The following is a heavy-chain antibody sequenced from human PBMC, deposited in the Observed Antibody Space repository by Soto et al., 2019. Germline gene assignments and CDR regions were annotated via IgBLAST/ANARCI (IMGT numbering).Heavy chain of an antibody. J-gene: IGHJ3*01. CDR1: GGSFTWYY. CDR2: VNHRGST. CDR3: ARSPPFSSFRGFDV. D-gene: IGHD6-6*01. V-gene: IGHV4-34*02. Sequence: QVQLKQWGAGLLKPSETLSLTCAVNGGSFTWYYWTYIRQSPEKGLEGIGEVNHRGSTTYNPSLHRRVTLSGDASKNQFFPNLSSVAAADTAVYYCARSPPFSSFRGFDVWGQGTMVTVSS.